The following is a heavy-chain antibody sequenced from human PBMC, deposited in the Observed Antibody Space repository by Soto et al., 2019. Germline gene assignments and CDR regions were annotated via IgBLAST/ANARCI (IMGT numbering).Heavy chain of an antibody. J-gene: IGHJ6*03. CDR2: ISSSSSTI. Sequence: GSLRLSCAASGFTFSSYSMNWARQAPGKGLEWVSYISSSSSTIYYADSVKGRFTISRDNAKNSLYLQMNSLRAEDTAVYYCASTSSLLWFGYYYYYMDVWGKGTTVTVSS. CDR1: GFTFSSYS. CDR3: ASTSSLLWFGYYYYYMDV. D-gene: IGHD3-10*01. V-gene: IGHV3-48*01.